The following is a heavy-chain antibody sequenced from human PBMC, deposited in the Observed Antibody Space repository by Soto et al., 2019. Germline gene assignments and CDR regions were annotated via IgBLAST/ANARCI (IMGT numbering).Heavy chain of an antibody. CDR1: GGSFSGYY. Sequence: ETLSLTCAVYGGSFSGYYWSWIRQPPGKGLEWIGRINHSGSTNYNPSLKTRVTISLDTSKSQFSLKLNSVTAADSAVYFCARLEGLATISYYFDFWGPGALVTVSS. CDR2: INHSGST. J-gene: IGHJ4*02. CDR3: ARLEGLATISYYFDF. V-gene: IGHV4-34*01. D-gene: IGHD3-9*01.